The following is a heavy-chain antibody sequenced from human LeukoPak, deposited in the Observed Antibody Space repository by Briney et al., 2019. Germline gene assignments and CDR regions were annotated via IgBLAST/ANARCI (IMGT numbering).Heavy chain of an antibody. CDR1: GFTFTSSA. V-gene: IGHV1-58*01. J-gene: IGHJ4*02. D-gene: IGHD3-10*01. CDR3: ARDLGSGSYHKPPFDY. CDR2: IVVGSGNT. Sequence: ASVKVSCKASGFTFTSSAVQWVRQARGQRLEWIGWIVVGSGNTNYAQKFQERVTITRDMSTSTAYMELSSLRSEDTAVYYCARDLGSGSYHKPPFDYWGQGTLVTVSS.